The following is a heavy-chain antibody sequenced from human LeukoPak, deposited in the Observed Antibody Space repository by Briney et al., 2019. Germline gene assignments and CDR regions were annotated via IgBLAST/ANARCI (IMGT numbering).Heavy chain of an antibody. CDR3: ARGGRSTMVITNVDY. V-gene: IGHV1-46*01. CDR1: GYTFTSYY. CDR2: INPSGGST. D-gene: IGHD3-22*01. J-gene: IGHJ4*02. Sequence: GASVKVSCKASGYTFTSYYMHWVRQAPGQGLEWMGIINPSGGSTSYAQKFQGRVTMTRDTSTSTVYMELSSLRSEDTAVYYCARGGRSTMVITNVDYWGQGTLVTVSS.